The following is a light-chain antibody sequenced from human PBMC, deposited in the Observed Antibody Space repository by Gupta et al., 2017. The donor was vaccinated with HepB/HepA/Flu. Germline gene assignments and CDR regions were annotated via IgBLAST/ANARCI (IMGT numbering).Light chain of an antibody. V-gene: IGKV1-5*03. CDR3: QHKLKDPST. CDR2: KAS. J-gene: IGKJ4*01. CDR1: QSISNW. Sequence: DIQMTQSPSTLSASVVDRVTIPCRASQSISNWLSWYQQKSGKAPKLLLYKASTLESGVQSRFSGSGWCTAFTLTISRLQPDDFATYFCQHKLKDPSTFGPGTKVEI.